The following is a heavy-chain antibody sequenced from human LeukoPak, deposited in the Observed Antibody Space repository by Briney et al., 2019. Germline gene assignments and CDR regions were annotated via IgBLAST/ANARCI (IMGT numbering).Heavy chain of an antibody. CDR1: GFTFSSYA. Sequence: GGSLRLSCAASGFTFSSYAMHWVRQAPGKGLEWVAVISYDGSNKYYADSVKGRFTTSRDNSKNTLYLQMNSLRAEDTAVYYCARGRWAVVTPGGYFDYWGQGTLVTVSS. CDR3: ARGRWAVVTPGGYFDY. V-gene: IGHV3-30-3*01. J-gene: IGHJ4*02. D-gene: IGHD3-22*01. CDR2: ISYDGSNK.